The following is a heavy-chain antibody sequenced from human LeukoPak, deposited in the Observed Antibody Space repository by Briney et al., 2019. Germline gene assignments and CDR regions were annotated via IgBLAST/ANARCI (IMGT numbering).Heavy chain of an antibody. V-gene: IGHV3-20*04. J-gene: IGHJ6*02. CDR3: ARANGDYVRSWYYGMDV. CDR2: INWNGGST. D-gene: IGHD2-8*01. CDR1: GFTFDDYG. Sequence: PGGSLRLSCAASGFTFDDYGMSWVRQAPGKGLEWVSGINWNGGSTGYADSVKGRFTISRDNAKNTLYLQMNSLRAEDTAVYYCARANGDYVRSWYYGMDVWGQGTTVTVSS.